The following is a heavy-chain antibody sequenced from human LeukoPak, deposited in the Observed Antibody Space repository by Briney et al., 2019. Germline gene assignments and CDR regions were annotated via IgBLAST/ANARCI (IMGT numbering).Heavy chain of an antibody. Sequence: PSETLSLTCTVSGGSISSYYWSWIRQPPGKGREWIGYIYYSGSTNYNPSLKSRVTISVDTSKNQFSLKLSSVTAADTAVYYCARYSSSWYGVDYWGQGTLVTVSS. J-gene: IGHJ4*02. D-gene: IGHD6-13*01. CDR3: ARYSSSWYGVDY. CDR2: IYYSGST. V-gene: IGHV4-59*01. CDR1: GGSISSYY.